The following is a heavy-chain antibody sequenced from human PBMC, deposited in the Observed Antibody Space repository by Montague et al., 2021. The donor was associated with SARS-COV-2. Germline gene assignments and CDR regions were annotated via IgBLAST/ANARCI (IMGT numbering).Heavy chain of an antibody. D-gene: IGHD2-8*01. Sequence: SRRLSCAASGFSFNANWMHWVRQAPGKGLESLAVVSTDVNEKYYSGSVRGRFTISRDNSKNTVSLQVNSLRVEDTAVYYCVRDPGMNGLDIWGQGTRVTVSS. CDR3: VRDPGMNGLDI. CDR1: GFSFNANW. CDR2: VSTDVNEK. J-gene: IGHJ3*02. V-gene: IGHV3-30*03.